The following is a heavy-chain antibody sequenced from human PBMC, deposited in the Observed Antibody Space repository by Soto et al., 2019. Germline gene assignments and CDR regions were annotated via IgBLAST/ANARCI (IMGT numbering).Heavy chain of an antibody. CDR1: GYTFTGYY. CDR2: INPNSGGT. Sequence: GASVKVSCKASGYTFTGYYMHWVRQAPGQGLEWMGWINPNSGGTNYAQNFQGRVTMTRDTSISTAYMELSRLRSDDTAVYYCAREAPVPSTWAYNWFDPWGQGTLVTVSS. V-gene: IGHV1-2*02. D-gene: IGHD6-13*01. J-gene: IGHJ5*02. CDR3: AREAPVPSTWAYNWFDP.